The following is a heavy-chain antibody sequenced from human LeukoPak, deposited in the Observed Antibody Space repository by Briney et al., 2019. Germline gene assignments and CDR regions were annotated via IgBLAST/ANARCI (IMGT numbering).Heavy chain of an antibody. V-gene: IGHV5-51*01. CDR2: IYPGDSDT. Sequence: GESLKISCKGSGYSFTSYRIGWVRQMPGKGLEWIGIIYPGDSDTRYSPSFQGQVTISADKSISTAYLQWSSLKASDTAMYYCARVDTAMVGYYYYYMDVWGKGTTVTVSS. J-gene: IGHJ6*03. CDR3: ARVDTAMVGYYYYYMDV. D-gene: IGHD5-18*01. CDR1: GYSFTSYR.